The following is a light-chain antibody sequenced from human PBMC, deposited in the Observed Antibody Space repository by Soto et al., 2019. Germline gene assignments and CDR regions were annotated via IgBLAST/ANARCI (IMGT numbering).Light chain of an antibody. CDR1: QSISSW. J-gene: IGKJ1*01. V-gene: IGKV1-5*03. CDR2: KAS. Sequence: DIPMTQSPSTLSASVGDSVTITCRASQSISSWLAWYQQNPGKAPKLLIYKASSLESGVPSRFSGSGSGTEFTLTISSLQPDDFATYYCQQYNSYSWTFGQGTKVEIK. CDR3: QQYNSYSWT.